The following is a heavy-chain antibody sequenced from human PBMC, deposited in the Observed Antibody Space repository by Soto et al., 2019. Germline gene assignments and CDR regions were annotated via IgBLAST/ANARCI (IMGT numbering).Heavy chain of an antibody. CDR2: ITGSSSTM. V-gene: IGHV3-48*02. CDR3: ARANASQDDSSASGYV. CDR1: GFTFSNYG. Sequence: EVQLVESGGGLVQPGGSLRLSCAASGFTFSNYGMNWVRQAPGKGLEWVSYITGSSSTMYYADSVKGRFTISSDNAKNSLYLQMSNLSYEATAVYYCARANASQDDSSASGYVCGQGTTVTVSS. J-gene: IGHJ6*02. D-gene: IGHD3-22*01.